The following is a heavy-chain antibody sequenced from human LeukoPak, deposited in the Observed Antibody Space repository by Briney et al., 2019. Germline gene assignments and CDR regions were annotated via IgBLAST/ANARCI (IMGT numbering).Heavy chain of an antibody. CDR1: GFIFSNYG. Sequence: PGGSLRLSCTTSGFIFSNYGMHWVRQAPGKGLEWVALIRNDIPKDGINKYYADSVRGRFTISRDNSKNTVYLQMNSLRVADTAMYYCAKGDSNWGQGILVTVSS. J-gene: IGHJ4*02. D-gene: IGHD6-13*01. V-gene: IGHV3-30*02. CDR3: AKGDSN. CDR2: IRNDIPKDGINK.